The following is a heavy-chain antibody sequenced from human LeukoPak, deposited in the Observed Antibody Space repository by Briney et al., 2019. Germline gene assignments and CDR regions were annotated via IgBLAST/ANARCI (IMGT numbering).Heavy chain of an antibody. CDR1: GFTFDDYA. D-gene: IGHD5-12*01. CDR3: AKDISPRRDGYNFHY. Sequence: QSGGSLRLSCAASGFTFDDYAMHWVRQAPGKGLEWVSGISWNSGSIGYADSVKGRFTISRDNAKNSLYLQMNSLRAEDTALYYCAKDISPRRDGYNFHYWGQGTLVTVSS. J-gene: IGHJ4*02. CDR2: ISWNSGSI. V-gene: IGHV3-9*01.